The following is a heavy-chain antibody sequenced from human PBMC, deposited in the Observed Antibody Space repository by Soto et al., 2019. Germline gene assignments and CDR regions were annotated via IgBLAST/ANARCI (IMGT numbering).Heavy chain of an antibody. J-gene: IGHJ6*03. CDR3: ARGRSDIVVVPAAMRYYYYMDV. CDR1: GGSFSGYY. Sequence: SETLSLTCAVYGGSFSGYYWSWIRQPPGKGLEWIGEINHSGSTNYNPSLKSRVTISVDTSKNQFSLKLSSVTAADTAVYYCARGRSDIVVVPAAMRYYYYMDVWGKGTTVTVSS. V-gene: IGHV4-34*01. D-gene: IGHD2-2*01. CDR2: INHSGST.